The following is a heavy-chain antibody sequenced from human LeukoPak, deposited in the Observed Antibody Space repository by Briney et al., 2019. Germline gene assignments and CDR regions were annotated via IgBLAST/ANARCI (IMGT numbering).Heavy chain of an antibody. Sequence: PGGSLRLSCAASGFTSSSYAMSWVRQAPGKGLEWVSAISGSGGSTYYADSVKGRFTISRDNSKNTLYLQMNSLRAEDTAVYYCAKDGSYYYDSSGHWDYWGQGTLVTVSS. CDR1: GFTSSSYA. D-gene: IGHD3-22*01. CDR3: AKDGSYYYDSSGHWDY. J-gene: IGHJ4*02. V-gene: IGHV3-23*01. CDR2: ISGSGGST.